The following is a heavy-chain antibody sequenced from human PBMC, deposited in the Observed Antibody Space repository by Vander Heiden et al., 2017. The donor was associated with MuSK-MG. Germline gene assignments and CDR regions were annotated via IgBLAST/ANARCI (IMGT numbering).Heavy chain of an antibody. CDR3: SKHVETARGCGMDV. V-gene: IGHV3-30*04. J-gene: IGHJ6*02. CDR1: GFTFSSYA. D-gene: IGHD5-18*01. Sequence: AASGFTFSSYAMHWVRQAPGKGLEWVAVISYDGSNKYYADSVKGRFTISRDNSKNTLYLQMNRLRDEDTAVYYCSKHVETARGCGMDVWVQGTTVPVS. CDR2: ISYDGSNK.